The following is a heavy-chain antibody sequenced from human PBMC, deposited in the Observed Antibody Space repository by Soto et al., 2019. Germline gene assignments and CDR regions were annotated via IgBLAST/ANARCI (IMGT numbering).Heavy chain of an antibody. CDR2: INVGNGNT. CDR3: AAYSGSYSALLPYYFDY. D-gene: IGHD1-26*01. V-gene: IGHV1-3*01. J-gene: IGHJ4*02. CDR1: GYTFTSYA. Sequence: ASVKVSCKASGYTFTSYAMHWVRQAPGQRLEWIGWINVGNGNTKYSQKFQERVTITRDMSTSTAYMELSSLRSEDTAVYFCAAYSGSYSALLPYYFDYWGQGTLVTVSS.